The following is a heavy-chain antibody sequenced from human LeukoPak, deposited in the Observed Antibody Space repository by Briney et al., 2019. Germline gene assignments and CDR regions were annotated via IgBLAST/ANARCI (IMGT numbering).Heavy chain of an antibody. Sequence: SETLSLTCTVSGGSISSYYWSWVRQPPGKGLEWIGYIYTSGSTNYNPSLKSRVTISVDTSKNQFSLKLSSVTAADTAVYYCARDRTGTNDYWGQGTLVTVS. CDR1: GGSISSYY. V-gene: IGHV4-4*09. J-gene: IGHJ4*02. CDR2: IYTSGST. CDR3: ARDRTGTNDY. D-gene: IGHD3-10*01.